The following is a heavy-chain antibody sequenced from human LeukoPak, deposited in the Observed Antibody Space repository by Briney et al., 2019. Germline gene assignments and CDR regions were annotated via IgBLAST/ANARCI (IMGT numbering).Heavy chain of an antibody. Sequence: GGSLRLSCAASGFTFSSYWMHWVRQAPGKGLVWVSPINGDGSSTRYPDSVKGRFTISRDNAKNTLCLQMNSLRAEDTAVYYCARGGDAYRARGLDYWGQGTLVTVSS. CDR3: ARGGDAYRARGLDY. V-gene: IGHV3-74*01. J-gene: IGHJ4*02. D-gene: IGHD5-24*01. CDR2: INGDGSST. CDR1: GFTFSSYW.